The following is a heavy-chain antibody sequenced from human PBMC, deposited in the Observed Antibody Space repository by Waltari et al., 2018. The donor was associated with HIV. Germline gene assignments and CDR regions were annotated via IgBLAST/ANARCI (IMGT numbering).Heavy chain of an antibody. Sequence: QVQLVQSGAEVKEPVASVKVSCKASGYTFTGNYIHWVRQAPGQGLEWMRRINPTSGGTNDQQKFQGRVPLTRDTSISTAYMELSRLRSDDTAVYFCARAGRIGGRREYFYFSYMDVWGTGTTVPVSS. CDR1: GYTFTGNY. J-gene: IGHJ6*03. CDR2: INPTSGGT. V-gene: IGHV1-2*06. CDR3: ARAGRIGGRREYFYFSYMDV. D-gene: IGHD6-6*01.